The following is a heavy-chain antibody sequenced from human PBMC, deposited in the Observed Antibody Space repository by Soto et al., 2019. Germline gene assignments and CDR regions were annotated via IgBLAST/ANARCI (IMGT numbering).Heavy chain of an antibody. Sequence: EVQLVESGGGLVKPGGSLRLSCAASGFTFNNAWINWVRQAPGEGLEWVGRIRSKTDGGTTEYAAPVKGRFTISRDASKNTLYLQMNSLETEDTAVYYGSMYYYGSGSKNSFEYWGQGTLVTVSS. J-gene: IGHJ4*02. D-gene: IGHD3-10*01. CDR3: SMYYYGSGSKNSFEY. CDR2: IRSKTDGGTT. CDR1: GFTFNNAW. V-gene: IGHV3-15*07.